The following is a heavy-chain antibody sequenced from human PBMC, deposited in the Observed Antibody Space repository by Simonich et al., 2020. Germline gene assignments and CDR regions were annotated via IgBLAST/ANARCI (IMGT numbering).Heavy chain of an antibody. CDR1: GGTFSSYA. V-gene: IGHV1-69*09. D-gene: IGHD2-15*01. J-gene: IGHJ6*03. Sequence: QVQLVQSGAEVKKPGSSVKVYCKASGGTFSSYAISWVRQATGQGLEWMGWIIPLLGIAKYAHKFQGRVTSTADKSTSTAYMELSSLRSEDTAVYYCARGGQADRRIVYYYYMDVWGKGTTVTVSS. CDR2: IIPLLGIA. CDR3: ARGGQADRRIVYYYYMDV.